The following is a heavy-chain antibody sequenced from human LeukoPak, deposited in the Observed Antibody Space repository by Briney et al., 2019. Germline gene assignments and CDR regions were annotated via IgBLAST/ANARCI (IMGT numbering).Heavy chain of an antibody. CDR3: AREGNHYDSSGYYWFDP. CDR2: INPNSGGT. CDR1: GYTFTGYY. J-gene: IGHJ5*02. D-gene: IGHD3-22*01. V-gene: IGHV1-2*02. Sequence: ASVKVSCKASGYTFTGYYMHWVRQAPGQGLEWMGWINPNSGGTNYAQKFQGRVTMTRDTSISIAYMELSRLRSDDTAVYYCAREGNHYDSSGYYWFDPWGQGTLVTVSS.